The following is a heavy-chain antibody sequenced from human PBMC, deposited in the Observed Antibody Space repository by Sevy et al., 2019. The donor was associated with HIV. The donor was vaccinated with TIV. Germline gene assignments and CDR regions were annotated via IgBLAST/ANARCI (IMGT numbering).Heavy chain of an antibody. CDR3: ATTSTPPHFFPPDG. CDR2: IYSGGNT. CDR1: EFTVSSKY. D-gene: IGHD2-15*01. V-gene: IGHV3-53*03. J-gene: IGHJ6*02. Sequence: GESLKISCAASEFTVSSKYMSWVRQAPGKGLEWVSVIYSGGNTYYADSVKGRFTISRDISKNTLYLQMNSLRAEDTAIFYCATTSTPPHFFPPDGLGQGTTVTVSS.